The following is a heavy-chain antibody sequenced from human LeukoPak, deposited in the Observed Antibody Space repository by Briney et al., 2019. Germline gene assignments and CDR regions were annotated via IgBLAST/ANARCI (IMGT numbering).Heavy chain of an antibody. J-gene: IGHJ4*02. CDR2: MSYDGSNK. CDR3: ARDPDLVPTTWLQTWGLDY. CDR1: GFTFSSYA. Sequence: HPGGSLRLSCAASGFTFSSYAMHWVRQAPGKGLEWVAVMSYDGSNKYYADSVKGRFTISRDNSKNTLYLQMNSLRAEDTAVYYCARDPDLVPTTWLQTWGLDYWGQGTLVTVSS. D-gene: IGHD5-12*01. V-gene: IGHV3-30-3*01.